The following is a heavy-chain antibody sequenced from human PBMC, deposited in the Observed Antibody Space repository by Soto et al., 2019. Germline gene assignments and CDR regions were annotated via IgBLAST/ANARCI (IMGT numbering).Heavy chain of an antibody. CDR2: IYYSGST. V-gene: IGHV4-39*01. D-gene: IGHD5-12*01. Sequence: QLQLQESGPGLVKPSETLSLTCTVSGGSISSSSYYWGWIRQPPGKGLEWIGSIYYSGSTYYNPSLKSRVTISVDTSKNQFSLKLSSVTAADTAVYYCARRGSRTYSGYDYYFDYWGQGTLVTVSS. CDR1: GGSISSSSYY. J-gene: IGHJ4*02. CDR3: ARRGSRTYSGYDYYFDY.